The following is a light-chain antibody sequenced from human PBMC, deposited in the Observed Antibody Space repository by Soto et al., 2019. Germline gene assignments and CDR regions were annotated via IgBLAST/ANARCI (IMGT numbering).Light chain of an antibody. J-gene: IGLJ1*01. CDR3: SACTRSSTHYF. CDR2: EVS. V-gene: IGLV2-14*01. Sequence: QSVLTQPASVSGSPGQSITMSCTGTSSDVGGYNYVCWYQQHPGQAAKLIIYEVSHRPSGVSHRFSGSKSGNTASLTISGRKAEDEAHYYCSACTRSSTHYFVGTLSRVTYL. CDR1: SSDVGGYNY.